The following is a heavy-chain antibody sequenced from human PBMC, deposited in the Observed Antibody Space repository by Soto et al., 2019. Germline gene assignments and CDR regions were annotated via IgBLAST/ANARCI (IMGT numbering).Heavy chain of an antibody. CDR1: GFTFSSYA. V-gene: IGHV3-23*01. CDR3: AKEASYDYVWGSYRPYYFDY. CDR2: ISGSGGST. Sequence: GGSLRLSCAASGFTFSSYAMSWVRQAPGKGLEWVSAISGSGGSTYYADSVKGRFTISRDNSKNTLYLQMNSLRAADTAVYYCAKEASYDYVWGSYRPYYFDYWGQGTMVTVSS. J-gene: IGHJ4*02. D-gene: IGHD3-16*02.